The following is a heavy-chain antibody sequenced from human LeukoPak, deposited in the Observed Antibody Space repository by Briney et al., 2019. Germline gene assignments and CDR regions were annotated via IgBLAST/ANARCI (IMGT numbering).Heavy chain of an antibody. J-gene: IGHJ4*02. CDR2: IKQDGSEK. CDR1: GGSFSGYY. Sequence: ETLSLTCAVYGGSFSGYYWSWVRQAPGKGLEWVANIKQDGSEKYYVDSVKGRFTISRDNAKNSLYLQMNSLRAEDTAVYYCASIWFGESYFDYWGQGTLVTVSS. V-gene: IGHV3-7*01. CDR3: ASIWFGESYFDY. D-gene: IGHD3-10*01.